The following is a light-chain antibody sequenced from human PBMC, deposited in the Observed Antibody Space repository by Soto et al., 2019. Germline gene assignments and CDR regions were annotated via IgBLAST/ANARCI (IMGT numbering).Light chain of an antibody. V-gene: IGLV1-40*01. J-gene: IGLJ2*01. CDR1: SSNIGAGYD. Sequence: QPVLTQPPSVSGAPGQRVTISCTGSSSNIGAGYDVHWYQQLPVTAPKLLIYGNSNRPSGVPDRFSGSKSGTSASLAITGLQADDEADYYCQSYDSSLSGVVFGGGTKLTVL. CDR3: QSYDSSLSGVV. CDR2: GNS.